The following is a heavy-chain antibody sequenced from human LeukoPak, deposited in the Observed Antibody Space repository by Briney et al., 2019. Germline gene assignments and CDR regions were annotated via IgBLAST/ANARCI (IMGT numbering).Heavy chain of an antibody. V-gene: IGHV3-48*03. D-gene: IGHD3-22*01. CDR2: ISSSGSTI. CDR3: ARDTSGITMIVAELGFDY. CDR1: GFTFSSYE. J-gene: IGHJ4*02. Sequence: PGGSLRLSCAASGFTFSSYEMNWVRQAPGKGLEWVSYISSSGSTIYYADSVKGRFTISRDNAKNSLYLQMNSLRAEDTAVYYCARDTSGITMIVAELGFDYWGQGTLVIVSS.